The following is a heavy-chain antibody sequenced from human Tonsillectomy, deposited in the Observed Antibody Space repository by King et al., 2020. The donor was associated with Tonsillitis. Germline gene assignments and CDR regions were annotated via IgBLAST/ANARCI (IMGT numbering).Heavy chain of an antibody. J-gene: IGHJ4*02. CDR2: VNPTT. Sequence: VQLVESGAEVKKPGASVKVSCKASGYTFTSYDIHWVRQAPGQGLEWMGMVNPTTAYAQKFQGRVTMTRDTSTSTVYMELSSLRSDDTAVYYCARVYGVSVTGALYYWGQGSLVTVSS. D-gene: IGHD6-19*01. CDR1: GYTFTSYD. CDR3: ARVYGVSVTGALYY. V-gene: IGHV1-46*03.